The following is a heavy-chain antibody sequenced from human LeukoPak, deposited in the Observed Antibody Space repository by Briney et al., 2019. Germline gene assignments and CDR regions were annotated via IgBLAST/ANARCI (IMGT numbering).Heavy chain of an antibody. J-gene: IGHJ4*02. Sequence: GASVKVSCKASGYTFISYDINWVRQATGQGLEWMGWMNPNSGNTGYAQKFQCRFTITRNTSKSSVYMELSSLRSEDTAVYYCASLRHYSGSYSLDYWGQGTLVTVSS. CDR2: MNPNSGNT. D-gene: IGHD1-26*01. CDR1: GYTFISYD. CDR3: ASLRHYSGSYSLDY. V-gene: IGHV1-8*03.